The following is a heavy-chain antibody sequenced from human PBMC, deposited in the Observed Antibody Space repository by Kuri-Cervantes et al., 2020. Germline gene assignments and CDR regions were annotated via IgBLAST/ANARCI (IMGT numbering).Heavy chain of an antibody. CDR2: IYHSGST. V-gene: IGHV4-4*02. D-gene: IGHD2-15*01. CDR3: AREGCSGGSCYSSGFDP. CDR1: GGSISSSNW. Sequence: GSLRLSCAVSGGSISSSNWWSWVRQPLGKGLEWIGEIYHSGSTNYNPSLKSRVTISVDKSKNQFSLKLSSVTAADTAVYYCAREGCSGGSCYSSGFDPWGQGTLVTVS. J-gene: IGHJ5*02.